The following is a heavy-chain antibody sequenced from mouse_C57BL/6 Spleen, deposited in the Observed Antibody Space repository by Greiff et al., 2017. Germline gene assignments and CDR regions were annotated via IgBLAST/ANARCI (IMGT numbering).Heavy chain of an antibody. CDR3: AGYYGSSGFAY. V-gene: IGHV2-3*01. CDR2: IWGDGST. D-gene: IGHD1-1*01. J-gene: IGHJ3*01. Sequence: QVQLKEPGPGLVAPSQSLSITCTISGFSLTSYGVSWVRQPPGKGLEWLGVIWGDGSTNYHSALISRLSISKDNSKSQVFLKLNSLQTDDTATYYCAGYYGSSGFAYWGQGTLVTVSA. CDR1: GFSLTSYG.